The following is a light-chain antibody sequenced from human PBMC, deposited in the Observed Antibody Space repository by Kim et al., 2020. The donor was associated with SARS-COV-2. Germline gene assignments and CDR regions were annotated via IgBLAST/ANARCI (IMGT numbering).Light chain of an antibody. CDR2: GAS. CDR3: QQYNNWPPWT. V-gene: IGKV3-15*01. J-gene: IGKJ1*01. CDR1: QSVSSN. Sequence: SPGERATLSGRASQSVSSNFAWYQQKPGQAPRRLIYGASTRATGVPARFSGSGSGTEFTLTISSLQSEDFALYYCQQYNNWPPWTFGQGTKVDIK.